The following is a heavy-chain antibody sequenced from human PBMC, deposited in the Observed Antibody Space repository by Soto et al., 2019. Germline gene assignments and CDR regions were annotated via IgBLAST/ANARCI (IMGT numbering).Heavy chain of an antibody. Sequence: QVQLVESGGGVVQPGRSLRLSCAVSGFTFSSYGMHWVRQAPGKGLEWVAVISYDGSNKYYADSVKGRFTISRDNSNNTLYLQMNSLRAEDTAVYYCAKTVGGWEILPDHYYGMDVWGQGTTVTVSS. D-gene: IGHD1-26*01. CDR3: AKTVGGWEILPDHYYGMDV. CDR2: ISYDGSNK. V-gene: IGHV3-30*18. CDR1: GFTFSSYG. J-gene: IGHJ6*02.